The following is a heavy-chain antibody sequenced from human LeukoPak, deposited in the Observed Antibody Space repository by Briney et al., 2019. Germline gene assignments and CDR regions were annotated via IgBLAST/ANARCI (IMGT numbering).Heavy chain of an antibody. D-gene: IGHD3-10*01. CDR2: IKSKTDGGTT. J-gene: IGHJ6*02. CDR3: GTMVRGVRTRYYYYGMDV. CDR1: GFTFSNAW. V-gene: IGHV3-15*01. Sequence: GGSLRLSCAASGFTFSNAWMSWVRQAPGKGLEWVGRIKSKTDGGTTDYAAPVKGRFTISRDDSKNTLYLQMNSLRAEDTAVYYCGTMVRGVRTRYYYYGMDVWGQGTTVTVSS.